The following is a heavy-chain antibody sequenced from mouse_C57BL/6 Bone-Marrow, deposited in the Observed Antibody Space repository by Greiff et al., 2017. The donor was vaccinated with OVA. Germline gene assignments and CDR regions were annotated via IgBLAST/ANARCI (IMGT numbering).Heavy chain of an antibody. CDR3: AISGWYYGSSYGAY. Sequence: QVQLQQPGAELVKPGASVKVSCKASGYTFTSYWMHWVKQRPGQGLEWIGRIHPSDSDTNSNQKFKGKATLTVDKSSSTAYMQLCSLTSEDSAVYYCAISGWYYGSSYGAYWGQGTLVTVSA. V-gene: IGHV1-74*01. CDR1: GYTFTSYW. D-gene: IGHD1-1*01. J-gene: IGHJ3*01. CDR2: IHPSDSDT.